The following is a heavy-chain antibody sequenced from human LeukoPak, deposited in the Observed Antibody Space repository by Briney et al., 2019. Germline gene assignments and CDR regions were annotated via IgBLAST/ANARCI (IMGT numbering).Heavy chain of an antibody. CDR2: SYPGDSDS. CDR1: GYSFTSYW. V-gene: IGHV5-51*01. J-gene: IGHJ4*02. Sequence: PGESLKISCKGSGYSFTSYWIGWVRQMPGKGLEWMGISYPGDSDSRYSPSFQGQVTISADKSISTAYLQWSSLKASDTAMYYCVTRHYGSGSYYFDYWGQGTLVTVSS. D-gene: IGHD3-10*01. CDR3: VTRHYGSGSYYFDY.